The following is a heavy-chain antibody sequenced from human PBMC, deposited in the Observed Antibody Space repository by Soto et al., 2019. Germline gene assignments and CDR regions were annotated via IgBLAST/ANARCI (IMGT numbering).Heavy chain of an antibody. CDR2: INQGGSGE. Sequence: EVQLVESGGGLVQPGGSLRLSCGASGFTSRSYWMSWVRQAPGKGLEWVANINQGGSGEDYLDSVRVRFTISRDNAKNSLHLQMNSLRVDDTAMYFCARVRCSGGDCFYDYWGQGTLVTVSS. J-gene: IGHJ4*02. D-gene: IGHD2-21*02. CDR1: GFTSRSYW. V-gene: IGHV3-7*03. CDR3: ARVRCSGGDCFYDY.